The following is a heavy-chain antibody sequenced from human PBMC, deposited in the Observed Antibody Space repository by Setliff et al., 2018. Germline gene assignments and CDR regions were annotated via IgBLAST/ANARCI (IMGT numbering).Heavy chain of an antibody. Sequence: GGSLRLSCAASGFTFTNAWMSWVRQAPGKGLEWLGRIKSQTDGGTVDYAAPVKGRFTISRDNSKNTLYLQMNSLRPEDTAVYYCARTCSGSGCYAGLESWGQGTPVTVSS. CDR1: GFTFTNAW. V-gene: IGHV3-15*01. CDR2: IKSQTDGGTV. CDR3: ARTCSGSGCYAGLES. J-gene: IGHJ4*02. D-gene: IGHD2-15*01.